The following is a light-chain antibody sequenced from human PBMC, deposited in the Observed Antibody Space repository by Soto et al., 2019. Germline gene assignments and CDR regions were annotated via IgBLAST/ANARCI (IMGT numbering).Light chain of an antibody. CDR1: SSNIGSNS. CDR3: AAWDNSLSAVL. Sequence: QSVLTQPPSASGTPGQRVTISCSGSSSNIGSNSVYWYQQLPGAAPKLLIYNNNQRPSGVPDRFSGSESGTSASLAISGLRSEDEADYYCAAWDNSLSAVLFGGGTKVTVL. J-gene: IGLJ2*01. CDR2: NNN. V-gene: IGLV1-47*01.